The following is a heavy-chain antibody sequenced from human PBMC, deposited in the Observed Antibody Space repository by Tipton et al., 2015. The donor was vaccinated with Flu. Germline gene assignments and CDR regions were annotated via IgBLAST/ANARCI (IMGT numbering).Heavy chain of an antibody. J-gene: IGHJ3*01. Sequence: SLRLSCAASGFTFSTYFMSWVRQAPGKGLEWVANIEKDGSEKHYVDSVKGRFTVSRDNAKSSLHLQMNSLRAEDTAMYYCARNAFDFWGQGTMVTVSS. CDR1: GFTFSTYF. CDR3: ARNAFDF. V-gene: IGHV3-7*01. CDR2: IEKDGSEK.